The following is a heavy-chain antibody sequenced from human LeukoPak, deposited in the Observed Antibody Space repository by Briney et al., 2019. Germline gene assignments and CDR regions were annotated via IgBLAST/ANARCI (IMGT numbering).Heavy chain of an antibody. CDR3: ARFFNFDY. Sequence: SETLSLTCTVSGYSISSGYYWGWIRQPPGKGLEWIGSIYHSGSTYYNPSLKSRVTISVDTSKNQFSLKLSSVTAADTAVYYCARFFNFDYWGQGPLVTVSS. CDR1: GYSISSGYY. D-gene: IGHD3-3*01. V-gene: IGHV4-38-2*02. J-gene: IGHJ4*02. CDR2: IYHSGST.